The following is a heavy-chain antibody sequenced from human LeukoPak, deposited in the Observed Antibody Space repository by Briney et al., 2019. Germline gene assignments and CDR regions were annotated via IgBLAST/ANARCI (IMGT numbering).Heavy chain of an antibody. V-gene: IGHV3-23*01. Sequence: PGGSLRLSCAASGFTFSSYAMSWVRQAPGKGLEWVSAISGSGGSTYYADSVKGRFTTSRDNSKNTLYMQMNSLRAEDTAVYYCAKDSGSDHPEYFQHWGQGTLVTVSS. CDR1: GFTFSSYA. CDR3: AKDSGSDHPEYFQH. J-gene: IGHJ1*01. CDR2: ISGSGGST. D-gene: IGHD1-26*01.